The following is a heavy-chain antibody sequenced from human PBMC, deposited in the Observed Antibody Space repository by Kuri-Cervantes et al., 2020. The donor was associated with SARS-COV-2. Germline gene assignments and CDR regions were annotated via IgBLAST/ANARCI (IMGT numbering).Heavy chain of an antibody. CDR2: IDPSDSYT. CDR1: GYSFTSYW. CDR3: ARHARFGSSPPKEYSNYVGYYYYGMDV. Sequence: GGSLRLSCKGSGYSFTSYWISWVRQMPGKGLEWMGRIDPSDSYTNYSPSFQGHVTISADKSISTAYLQWSSLKASDTAMYYCARHARFGSSPPKEYSNYVGYYYYGMDVWGQGTTVTVSS. J-gene: IGHJ6*02. D-gene: IGHD4-11*01. V-gene: IGHV5-10-1*01.